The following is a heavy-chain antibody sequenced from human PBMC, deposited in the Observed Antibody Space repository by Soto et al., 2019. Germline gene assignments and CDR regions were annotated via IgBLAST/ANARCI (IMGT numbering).Heavy chain of an antibody. D-gene: IGHD3-3*01. CDR1: GFTFSTYA. J-gene: IGHJ4*02. CDR2: ISSNGEST. V-gene: IGHV3-64*07. Sequence: EVQLVESGGGLVQPGGSLRLSCAASGFTFSTYAMHWVRQAPGKGLEHVSAISSNGESTYYADYVKGRFTISRDNSENTLHLQMGSLRPEDMAAYYCARRGIQRLSVRYFDFWGQGSLVTVSS. CDR3: ARRGIQRLSVRYFDF.